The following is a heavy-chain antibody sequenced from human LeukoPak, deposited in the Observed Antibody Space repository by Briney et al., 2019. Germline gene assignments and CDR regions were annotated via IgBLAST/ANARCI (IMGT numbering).Heavy chain of an antibody. CDR1: GFTFSSYW. J-gene: IGHJ6*03. D-gene: IGHD2-2*01. Sequence: GGSLRLSCAASGFTFSSYWMHWVRQAPGKGLVWVSRINSDGSSTIYADSVKGRFTISRDNAKNTLYLQMNSLRAEDTAVYYCERGYRVVVPAASGYYYMDVWGKGTTVTISS. CDR3: ERGYRVVVPAASGYYYMDV. CDR2: INSDGSST. V-gene: IGHV3-74*01.